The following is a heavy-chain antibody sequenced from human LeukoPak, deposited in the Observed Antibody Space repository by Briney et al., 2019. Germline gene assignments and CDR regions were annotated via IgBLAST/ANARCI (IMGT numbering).Heavy chain of an antibody. CDR3: ATFWGLKESGGIREGMDV. V-gene: IGHV3-7*01. Sequence: HPGGSLTLPCEVSGFTFSRYWMSWVRQAPGKGLEWVANIKQDGSYKYLVHSVKGRHTISRDNAKNSLYLQINRLRVEDTAVYYCATFWGLKESGGIREGMDVWGRGTTVTVS. CDR1: GFTFSRYW. J-gene: IGHJ6*02. CDR2: IKQDGSYK. D-gene: IGHD3-16*01.